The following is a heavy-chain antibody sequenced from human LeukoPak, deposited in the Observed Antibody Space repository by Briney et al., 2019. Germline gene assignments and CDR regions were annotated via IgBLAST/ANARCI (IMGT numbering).Heavy chain of an antibody. Sequence: PSETLSLTCTVSGDSISNNYWNWIRQPPGKGLEWIGYISSTGSNDYNPFLKSRVTISVDTSRNLFSLRLTSVTAADTAVYYCGRHFTGTSGNYYTDSWGQGTLVTVSS. CDR2: ISSTGSN. D-gene: IGHD3-10*01. CDR3: GRHFTGTSGNYYTDS. J-gene: IGHJ5*01. V-gene: IGHV4-59*08. CDR1: GDSISNNY.